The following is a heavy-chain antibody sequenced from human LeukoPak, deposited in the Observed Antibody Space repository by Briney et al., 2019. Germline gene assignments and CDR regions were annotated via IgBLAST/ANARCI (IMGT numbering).Heavy chain of an antibody. CDR3: ASYRRGFLALDY. CDR2: INPNSGGT. D-gene: IGHD4-11*01. Sequence: ASVKVSCKASGYTFTVYNMHWVRQAPGQGLEWMGRINPNSGGTNYAQKFQGRVTMTRDTSISTAYMKLSRLRSDDTAVYYGASYRRGFLALDYWGQGTLVTVSS. J-gene: IGHJ4*02. CDR1: GYTFTVYN. V-gene: IGHV1-2*06.